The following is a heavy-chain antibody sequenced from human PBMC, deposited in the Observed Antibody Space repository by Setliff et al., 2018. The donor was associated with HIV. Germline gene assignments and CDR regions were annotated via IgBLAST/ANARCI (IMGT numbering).Heavy chain of an antibody. V-gene: IGHV4-39*01. Sequence: SETLSLTCTVSGGSMRSRSDYWGWIRQAPGKGLEWIVIFYYGGSTYYNPSLKSRVTISVDTSKNQFSLKLSSVTAADTAVYYCARKSISSGYGYSEDWGQGTLVTVS. CDR3: ARKSISSGYGYSED. J-gene: IGHJ4*02. D-gene: IGHD5-12*01. CDR2: FYYGGST. CDR1: GGSMRSRSDY.